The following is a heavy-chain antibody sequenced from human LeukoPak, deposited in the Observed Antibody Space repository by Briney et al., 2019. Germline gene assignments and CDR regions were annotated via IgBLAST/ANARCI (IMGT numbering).Heavy chain of an antibody. CDR1: GFTFDDYG. J-gene: IGHJ4*02. Sequence: GGSLRLSCAASGFTFDDYGMSWVRQVPGKGLEWVSGISWNGGSKGYAASVKGRFTTSRDNAKNSLYLQMNSLRAEDTAVYYCASSTSCYRHLDYWGQGTLVTVSS. CDR2: ISWNGGSK. D-gene: IGHD2-2*01. CDR3: ASSTSCYRHLDY. V-gene: IGHV3-20*04.